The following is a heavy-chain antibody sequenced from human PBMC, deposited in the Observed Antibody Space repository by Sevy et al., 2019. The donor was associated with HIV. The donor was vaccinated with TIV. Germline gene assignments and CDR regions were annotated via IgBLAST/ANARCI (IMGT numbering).Heavy chain of an antibody. CDR1: EFTFNDFF. J-gene: IGHJ4*02. Sequence: GGSLRLSCVGSEFTFNDFFMTWVRQAPGKGLEWVANIKKDGSEVEYADSLKGRFTVSRDNAKNSLYLQMNSLRAEDTAVYYCARGLYYYDGGNKNFDLWGQGTQVTVSS. CDR3: ARGLYYYDGGNKNFDL. D-gene: IGHD3-22*01. V-gene: IGHV3-7*01. CDR2: IKKDGSEV.